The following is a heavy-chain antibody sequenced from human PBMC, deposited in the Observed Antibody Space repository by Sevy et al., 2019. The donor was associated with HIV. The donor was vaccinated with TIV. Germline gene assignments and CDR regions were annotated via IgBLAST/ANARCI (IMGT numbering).Heavy chain of an antibody. V-gene: IGHV4-38-2*01. CDR1: GYSISSYYW. J-gene: IGHJ4*02. D-gene: IGHD7-27*01. CDR3: ASHDWGREDY. CDR2: IHYTGTT. Sequence: SETLSLTCVVSGYSISSYYWWDWFRRPPGKGLERIGAIHYTGTTQYTPSLIRRVTVSADTSKNQYSLRLSSMTAADTAIYYCASHDWGREDYWGQGTLVTVSS.